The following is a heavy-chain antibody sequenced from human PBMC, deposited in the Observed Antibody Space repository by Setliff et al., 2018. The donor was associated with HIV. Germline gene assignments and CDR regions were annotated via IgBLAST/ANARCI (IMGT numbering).Heavy chain of an antibody. CDR1: GFTFSSYE. Sequence: PGGSLRLSCAASGFTFSSYEMNWVRQAPGKGLEWVSYISSSGSTIYYADSVKGRFTISRDNAKNSLYLQMNSLRAEDTAVYYCARDGGREMATTYYYYFDYWGQGTLVTVSS. J-gene: IGHJ4*02. D-gene: IGHD1-1*01. V-gene: IGHV3-48*03. CDR2: ISSSGSTI. CDR3: ARDGGREMATTYYYYFDY.